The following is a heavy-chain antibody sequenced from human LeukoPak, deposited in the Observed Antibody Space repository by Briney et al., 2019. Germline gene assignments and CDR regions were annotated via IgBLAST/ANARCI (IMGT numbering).Heavy chain of an antibody. CDR1: GFTFSSYW. J-gene: IGHJ4*02. CDR3: ARVGGGDGSGWSTTDY. CDR2: IKQDGSEK. D-gene: IGHD6-19*01. Sequence: PGGSLRLSCAASGFTFSSYWMSWVRQAPGKGLEWVANIKQDGSEKYYVDSAKGRFTISRDNAKNSLYLQMNSLRVEDTAMYYCARVGGGDGSGWSTTDYWGQGTLVTISS. V-gene: IGHV3-7*04.